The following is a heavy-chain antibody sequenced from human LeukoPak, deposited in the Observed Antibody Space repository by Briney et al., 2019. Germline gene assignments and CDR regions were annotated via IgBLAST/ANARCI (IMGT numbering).Heavy chain of an antibody. D-gene: IGHD2-8*01. V-gene: IGHV4-31*03. CDR1: GGSISSGGYY. J-gene: IGHJ6*02. CDR3: ASITQAYDLYYYGMDV. CDR2: IYYSGST. Sequence: SQTLSLTCTVSGGSISSGGYYWSWIRQHPGKGLEWIGYIYYSGSTYYNPSLKSRVTISVDTSKNQFSLKLSSVTAADTAVYYCASITQAYDLYYYGMDVWGQGTTVTVSS.